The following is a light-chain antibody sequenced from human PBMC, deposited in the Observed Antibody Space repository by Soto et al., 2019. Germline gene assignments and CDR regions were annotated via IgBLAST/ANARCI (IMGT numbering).Light chain of an antibody. J-gene: IGKJ2*01. CDR1: QSVSTSY. CDR2: GAS. CDR3: QQYGSSYT. Sequence: EIVLTQSPGTLSLSPGERATLSCRASQSVSTSYLAWYQQKPGQAPRLLISGASRRATGIPDRFSGSGSGTDFTLTISRLEPEDFAGYYCQQYGSSYTFGQGTKLEIK. V-gene: IGKV3-20*01.